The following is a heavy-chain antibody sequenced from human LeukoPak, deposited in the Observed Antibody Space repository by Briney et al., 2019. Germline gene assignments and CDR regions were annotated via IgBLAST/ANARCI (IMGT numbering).Heavy chain of an antibody. CDR2: INSDGSST. CDR3: ASIDAFDI. CDR1: GFTFDDYG. V-gene: IGHV3-74*01. J-gene: IGHJ3*02. Sequence: GGSLRLSCAASGFTFDDYGMSWVRQAPGKGLVWVSRINSDGSSTSYADSVKGRFTISRDNAKNTLYLQMNSLRAEDTAVYYCASIDAFDIWGQGTMVTVSS.